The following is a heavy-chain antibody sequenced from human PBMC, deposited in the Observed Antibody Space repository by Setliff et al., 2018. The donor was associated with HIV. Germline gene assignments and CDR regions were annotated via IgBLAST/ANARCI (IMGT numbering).Heavy chain of an antibody. V-gene: IGHV4-38-2*01. J-gene: IGHJ1*01. Sequence: SETLSLTCSVSGYSLSNGYYWGWIRQSPGKGLEWIGYIYNSGITNYNPSLKSRVTISVDTSKNQFSLNLKSVTAADTAVYYCAGIIATPGTTWGQGTLVTVSS. CDR2: IYNSGIT. D-gene: IGHD6-13*01. CDR1: GYSLSNGYY. CDR3: AGIIATPGTT.